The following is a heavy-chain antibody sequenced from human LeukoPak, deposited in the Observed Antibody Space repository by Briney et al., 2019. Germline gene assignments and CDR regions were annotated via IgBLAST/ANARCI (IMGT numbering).Heavy chain of an antibody. D-gene: IGHD3/OR15-3a*01. V-gene: IGHV4-31*03. J-gene: IGHJ5*02. CDR1: GGSISSGGYY. CDR2: IYYSGST. CDR3: ARDRTGGFDP. Sequence: ASQTLSLTCTVSGGSISSGGYYWSWIRQHPGKGLEWIGYIYYSGSTYYNPSLESRVTISVDTSKNQFSLKLSSVTAADTAVYYCARDRTGGFDPWGQGTLVTVSS.